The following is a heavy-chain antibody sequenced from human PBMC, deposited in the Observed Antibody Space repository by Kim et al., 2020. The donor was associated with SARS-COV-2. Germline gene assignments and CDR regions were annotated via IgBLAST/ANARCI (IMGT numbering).Heavy chain of an antibody. D-gene: IGHD6-13*01. Sequence: GGSLRLSCAASGFTFSSYSMNWVRQAPGKGLEWVSSISSSSSYIYYADSVKGRFTISRDNAKNSLYLQMNSLRAEDTAVYYCARASLYSSSLGTHDYWGQGTLVTVSS. CDR1: GFTFSSYS. CDR3: ARASLYSSSLGTHDY. CDR2: ISSSSSYI. J-gene: IGHJ4*02. V-gene: IGHV3-21*01.